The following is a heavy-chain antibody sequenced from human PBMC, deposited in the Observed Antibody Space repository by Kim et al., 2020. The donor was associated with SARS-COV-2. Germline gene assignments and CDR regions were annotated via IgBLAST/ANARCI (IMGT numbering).Heavy chain of an antibody. D-gene: IGHD6-19*01. CDR1: GYTFTSYG. J-gene: IGHJ4*02. CDR3: ARGSFSGWSPPNDDY. Sequence: ASVKVSCKASGYTFTSYGISWVRQAPGQGLEWMGWISAYNGNTNCAQKLQGRVTMTTDTSTSTAYMELRSLRSDDTAVYYCARGSFSGWSPPNDDYWGQGTLVTVSS. V-gene: IGHV1-18*01. CDR2: ISAYNGNT.